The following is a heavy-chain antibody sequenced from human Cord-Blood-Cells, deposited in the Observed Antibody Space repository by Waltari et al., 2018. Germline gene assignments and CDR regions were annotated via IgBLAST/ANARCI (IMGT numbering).Heavy chain of an antibody. CDR1: GFTFSSYW. D-gene: IGHD3-22*01. CDR2: MNSDGGSA. J-gene: IGHJ4*02. Sequence: EVQLVESGGGLVQPGGSLRLSCAASGFTFSSYWMHWVRQAPGKGLVWVXSMNSDGGSASYADSVKCRFTISRDNAKNTLYLQMNSLRAEDTAVYYCASYDSSGYYFDYWGQGTLVTVSS. CDR3: ASYDSSGYYFDY. V-gene: IGHV3-74*01.